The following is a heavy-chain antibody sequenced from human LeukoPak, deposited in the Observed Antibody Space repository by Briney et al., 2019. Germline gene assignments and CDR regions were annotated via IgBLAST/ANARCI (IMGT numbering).Heavy chain of an antibody. J-gene: IGHJ4*02. D-gene: IGHD3-10*01. CDR3: ARDRGTMVRGVISWNY. Sequence: GGSLRLSCAASGFTFSSYSMNWVRQAPRKGLEWVSSISSSSSYIYYADSVKGRFTISRDNAKNSLYLQMNSLRAEDTAVYYCARDRGTMVRGVISWNYWGQGTLVTVSS. CDR2: ISSSSSYI. CDR1: GFTFSSYS. V-gene: IGHV3-21*01.